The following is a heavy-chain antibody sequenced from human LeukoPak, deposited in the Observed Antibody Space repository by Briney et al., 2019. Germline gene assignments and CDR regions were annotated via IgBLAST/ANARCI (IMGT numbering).Heavy chain of an antibody. CDR1: GGSISSGGYS. CDR2: IYHSGST. CDR3: ARGKSGDLFFDY. J-gene: IGHJ4*02. Sequence: SETLSLTCAVSGGSISSGGYSWSCIRQPPGKGLEGIGYIYHSGSTYYTPSLKSRVTISVDRSKNQFSLKLSSVTAADTAVYYCARGKSGDLFFDYWGQGTLVTVSS. V-gene: IGHV4-30-2*01. D-gene: IGHD7-27*01.